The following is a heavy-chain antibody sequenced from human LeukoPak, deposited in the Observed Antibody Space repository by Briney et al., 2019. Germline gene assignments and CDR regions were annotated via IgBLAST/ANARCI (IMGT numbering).Heavy chain of an antibody. Sequence: GGSLRLSCAASGFTFSSYAMSWVRQAPGKGLEWVSAISGSGGSTYYADSVKGRFTIPRDNSKNTLYLQMNSLRAEDTAVYYCAKDRVVVPAAIHYWGQGTLVTVSS. J-gene: IGHJ4*02. D-gene: IGHD2-2*02. CDR3: AKDRVVVPAAIHY. CDR1: GFTFSSYA. V-gene: IGHV3-23*01. CDR2: ISGSGGST.